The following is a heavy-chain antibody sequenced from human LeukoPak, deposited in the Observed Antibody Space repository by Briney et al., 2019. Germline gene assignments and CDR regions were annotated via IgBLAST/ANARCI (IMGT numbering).Heavy chain of an antibody. D-gene: IGHD5-18*01. CDR1: GGSISNYC. J-gene: IGHJ4*02. CDR3: ARGYTYGPPVEY. V-gene: IGHV4-59*01. Sequence: SETLSLTCTVSGGSISNYCWSWTRQPPGKGLEWIGYICYRGSTDYNPSLKSRVTISVDTSKNQLSLKLSSVTAADTAVYYCARGYTYGPPVEYWGQGTLVTVSS. CDR2: ICYRGST.